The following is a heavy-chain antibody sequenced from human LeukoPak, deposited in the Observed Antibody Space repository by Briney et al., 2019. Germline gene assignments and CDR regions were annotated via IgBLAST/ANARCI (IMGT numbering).Heavy chain of an antibody. CDR3: VKGRTVTTFHYFDY. CDR2: ISSYGSTT. Sequence: PGGSLRLSCLASGFTFSTYAMHWVRRAPGRELEHVSTISSYGSTTYYADSVKGRFTISRDNSKNTLSLQMSSLRAEDTAVYYCVKGRTVTTFHYFDYWGQGILVTVSS. V-gene: IGHV3-64D*06. J-gene: IGHJ4*02. CDR1: GFTFSTYA. D-gene: IGHD4-17*01.